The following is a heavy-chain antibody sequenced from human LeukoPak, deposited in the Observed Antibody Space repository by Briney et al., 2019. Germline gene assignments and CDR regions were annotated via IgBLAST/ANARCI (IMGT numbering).Heavy chain of an antibody. CDR3: ARVSTHCSSTSCYRAFDI. J-gene: IGHJ3*02. Sequence: SETLSLTCAVYGGSFSGYCWSWIRQPPGEGLEWIGEINHGGSTNYKRSLKSRVTISVDTSKNQFSLKLSSVTAADTAVYYCARVSTHCSSTSCYRAFDIWGQGTMVTVSS. CDR2: INHGGST. D-gene: IGHD2-2*01. V-gene: IGHV4-34*01. CDR1: GGSFSGYC.